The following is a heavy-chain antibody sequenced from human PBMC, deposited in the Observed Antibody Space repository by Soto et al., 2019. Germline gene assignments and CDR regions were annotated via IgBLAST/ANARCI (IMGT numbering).Heavy chain of an antibody. V-gene: IGHV4-39*01. D-gene: IGHD4-17*01. J-gene: IGHJ4*02. CDR3: ARQGQRDPPDYGDYVSGPAGPDY. CDR1: GGSISSSSYY. Sequence: SETLSLTCTVSGGSISSSSYYWGWIRQPPGKGLEWIGSIYYSGSTYYNPSLKSRVTISVDTSKNQFSLKLSSVTAADTAVYYCARQGQRDPPDYGDYVSGPAGPDYWGQGTLVTVSS. CDR2: IYYSGST.